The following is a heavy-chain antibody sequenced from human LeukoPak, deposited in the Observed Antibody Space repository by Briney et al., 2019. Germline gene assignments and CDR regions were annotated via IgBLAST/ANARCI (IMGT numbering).Heavy chain of an antibody. J-gene: IGHJ3*02. CDR2: ITSSSSYI. CDR1: GFTFSSHS. V-gene: IGHV3-21*01. Sequence: PGGSLRLSCAASGFTFSSHSMNWVRQAPGKGLEWVSSITSSSSYIYYADSVKGRFTISRDNAKNSLYLEMNSLRAEDTAVYYCARDMPYYYDTRDNAFDIWGQGTMVTVSS. D-gene: IGHD3-22*01. CDR3: ARDMPYYYDTRDNAFDI.